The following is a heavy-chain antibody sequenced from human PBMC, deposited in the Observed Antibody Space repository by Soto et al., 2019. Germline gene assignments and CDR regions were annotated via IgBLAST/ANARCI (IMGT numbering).Heavy chain of an antibody. V-gene: IGHV2-5*02. CDR3: AHKGDYDFWSGYYTGIEPWFDP. D-gene: IGHD3-3*01. J-gene: IGHJ5*02. CDR1: GFSLSTSGVG. CDR2: IYWDDDK. Sequence: ESGPTLLNPTQTLTLTCTFSGFSLSTSGVGVGWIRQPPGKALEWLALIYWDDDKRYSPSLKSRLTITKDTSKNQVVLTMTNMDPVDTATHYCAHKGDYDFWSGYYTGIEPWFDPWGQGTLVTVSS.